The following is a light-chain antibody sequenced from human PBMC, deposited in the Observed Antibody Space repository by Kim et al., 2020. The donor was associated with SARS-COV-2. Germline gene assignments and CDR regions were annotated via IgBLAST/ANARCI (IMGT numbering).Light chain of an antibody. CDR1: KLVDKY. CDR2: QDS. CDR3: QAWDSSTKV. V-gene: IGLV3-1*01. Sequence: SYELTQPPSVSVSPGQTASITCSGDKLVDKYACWYQQKPGQSPVLVIYQDSKRPSGIPERFSGSNSGNTATLTISGTQAMDEADYYCQAWDSSTKVFGGGTQLTVL. J-gene: IGLJ3*02.